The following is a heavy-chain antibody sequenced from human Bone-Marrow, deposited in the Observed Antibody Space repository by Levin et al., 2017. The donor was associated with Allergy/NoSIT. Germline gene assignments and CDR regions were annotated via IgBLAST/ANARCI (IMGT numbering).Heavy chain of an antibody. J-gene: IGHJ6*02. Sequence: GGSLRLSCAASGFTFSSYAMHWVRQAPGKGLEWVAVISYDGSNKYYADSVKGRFTISRDNSKNTLYLQMNSLRAEDTAVYYCARDVTLYGDYGYYYGMDGWGQGTTVTVSS. V-gene: IGHV3-30-3*01. D-gene: IGHD4-17*01. CDR3: ARDVTLYGDYGYYYGMDG. CDR1: GFTFSSYA. CDR2: ISYDGSNK.